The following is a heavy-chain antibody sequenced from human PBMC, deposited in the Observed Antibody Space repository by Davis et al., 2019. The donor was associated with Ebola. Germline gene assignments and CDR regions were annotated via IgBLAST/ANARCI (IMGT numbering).Heavy chain of an antibody. CDR1: GYTFTSYD. CDR3: ARGRGNSAWFDY. J-gene: IGHJ5*01. D-gene: IGHD2/OR15-2a*01. Sequence: AASVTVSCKASGYTFTSYDIDWVRQAPGQGLEWMGWMNPFSGNTGYAQKFQGKITMTRNTSISTAYMELSSLRSEDTAVYYCARGRGNSAWFDYWGQGTLVTVSS. V-gene: IGHV1-8*01. CDR2: MNPFSGNT.